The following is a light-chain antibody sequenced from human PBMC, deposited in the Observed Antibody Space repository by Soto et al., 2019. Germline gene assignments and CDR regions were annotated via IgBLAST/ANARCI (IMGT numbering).Light chain of an antibody. CDR1: QSISSW. CDR2: DAS. J-gene: IGKJ3*01. V-gene: IGKV1-5*01. Sequence: DIQMTQSPSTLSASVGDRVTITCRASQSISSWLAWYQQKPGTAPKLLIYDASSLESGVPSRFSGSGPGTEFTLTISSLQPDDFATYYCQHYNSYPFTFRPGTKVDIK. CDR3: QHYNSYPFT.